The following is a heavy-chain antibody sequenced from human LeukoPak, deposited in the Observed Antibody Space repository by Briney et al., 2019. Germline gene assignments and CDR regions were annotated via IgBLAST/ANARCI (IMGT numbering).Heavy chain of an antibody. V-gene: IGHV3-23*01. CDR1: GFTFSSCA. D-gene: IGHD3-22*01. CDR2: ISGGGGST. CDR3: AKDLAYYYDSSGYYHFDY. Sequence: GGSLRLSCAASGFTFSSCAMSWIRLAPGKGLEWVSAISGGGGSTYYADSVKGRFTISRDNSKNTLYLQMNSLRAEDTAVYFCAKDLAYYYDSSGYYHFDYWGQGTLVTVSS. J-gene: IGHJ4*02.